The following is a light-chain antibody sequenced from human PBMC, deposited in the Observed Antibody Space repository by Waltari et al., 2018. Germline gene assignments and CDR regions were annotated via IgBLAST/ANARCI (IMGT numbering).Light chain of an antibody. J-gene: IGKJ2*01. CDR1: QSVNYY. V-gene: IGKV3-20*01. CDR2: GAS. Sequence: DIVLTQSPGTLSLSPGGRANLSCRTSQSVNYYLAWSQQKPGQAPRLLIYGASTRATGVPERFSGSGSGTDFTLTISRLEPEDFAVYYCQQYDRSPPTYTFGQGTKLEIK. CDR3: QQYDRSPPTYT.